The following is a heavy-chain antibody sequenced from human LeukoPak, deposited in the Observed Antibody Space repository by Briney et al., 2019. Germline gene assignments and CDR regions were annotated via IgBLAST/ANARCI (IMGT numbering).Heavy chain of an antibody. CDR1: GGSISSNNW. D-gene: IGHD1-1*01. CDR3: ARVSRLLGGFDY. CDR2: IYHSGSP. Sequence: SGTLSLTCAVSGGSISSNNWWGWVRQPPGKGLEWIGEIYHSGSPNYNPSLKSRVTISVDKSRNHFSLNLSSVTAADTAVYYCARVSRLLGGFDYWGQGTLVTVSS. V-gene: IGHV4-4*02. J-gene: IGHJ4*02.